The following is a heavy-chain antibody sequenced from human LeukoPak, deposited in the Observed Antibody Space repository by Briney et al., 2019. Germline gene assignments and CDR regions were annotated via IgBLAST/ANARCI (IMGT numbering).Heavy chain of an antibody. CDR2: ISAYNGNT. Sequence: ASVKVPCKASGYTFTSYGISWVRQAPGQGLEWMGWISAYNGNTNYAQKLQGRVTMTTDTSTSTAYMELRSLRSDDTAVYYCARDKSRRVRGVIRYNWFDPWGQGTLVTVSS. J-gene: IGHJ5*02. V-gene: IGHV1-18*01. CDR1: GYTFTSYG. CDR3: ARDKSRRVRGVIRYNWFDP. D-gene: IGHD3-10*01.